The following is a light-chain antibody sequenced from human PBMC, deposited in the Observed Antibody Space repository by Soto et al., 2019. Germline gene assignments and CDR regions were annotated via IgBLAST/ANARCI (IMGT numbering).Light chain of an antibody. CDR3: HQYYTTPWT. CDR1: QSVLYSSNNNNY. J-gene: IGKJ1*01. Sequence: DIVMTQSPDSLAVSLGERATMNCKSSQSVLYSSNNNNYLAWYQQKPGQPPKLLIYWASTRESGVPDRFSGSGSGTDFTLTISSLQAEDVAVYYCHQYYTTPWTFGQGTKVEIK. V-gene: IGKV4-1*01. CDR2: WAS.